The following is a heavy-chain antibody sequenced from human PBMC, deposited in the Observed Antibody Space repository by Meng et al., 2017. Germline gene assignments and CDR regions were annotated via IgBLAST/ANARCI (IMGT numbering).Heavy chain of an antibody. D-gene: IGHD6-19*01. CDR2: IKQDGSEK. Sequence: GESLKISCAASGFTFSSYWMSWVRQAPGKGLEWVANIKQDGSEKYYVDSVKGRFTISRDNSKNTLYLQMNSLGAEDTAVYYCARGGSSGWYNYWGQGTLVTVSS. V-gene: IGHV3-7*03. J-gene: IGHJ4*02. CDR3: ARGGSSGWYNY. CDR1: GFTFSSYW.